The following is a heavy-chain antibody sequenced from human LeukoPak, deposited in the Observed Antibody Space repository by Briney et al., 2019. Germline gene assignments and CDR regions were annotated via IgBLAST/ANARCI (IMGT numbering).Heavy chain of an antibody. Sequence: GSSVKVSCKASGGTFSSYAISWVRQAPGQGLEWMGGSIPIFGTANYAQKFQGRVTITADKSTSTAYMELSSLRSEDTAVYYCARDRGFTGRGYFDYWGQGTLVTVSS. CDR3: ARDRGFTGRGYFDY. D-gene: IGHD4-11*01. CDR1: GGTFSSYA. J-gene: IGHJ4*02. V-gene: IGHV1-69*06. CDR2: SIPIFGTA.